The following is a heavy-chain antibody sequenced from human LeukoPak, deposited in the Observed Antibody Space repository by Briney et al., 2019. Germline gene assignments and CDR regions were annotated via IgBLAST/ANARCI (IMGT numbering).Heavy chain of an antibody. V-gene: IGHV1-2*02. J-gene: IGHJ4*02. CDR2: INPNSGGT. CDR3: AREIWFGELRYYFDY. CDR1: GYTFTGCY. Sequence: ASVKVSCKASGYTFTGCYMHWVRQAPGQGLEWMGWINPNSGGTNYAQKFQGRVTMTRDTSISTAYMELSRLRSDDTAVYYCAREIWFGELRYYFDYWGQGTLVTVSS. D-gene: IGHD3-10*01.